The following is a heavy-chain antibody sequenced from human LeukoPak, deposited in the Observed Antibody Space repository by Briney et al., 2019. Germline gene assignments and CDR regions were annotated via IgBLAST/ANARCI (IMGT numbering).Heavy chain of an antibody. J-gene: IGHJ4*02. Sequence: ASVKVSCKASGGTFSRYAISWVRQAPGQGLEWMGGIIPIFGTANYAQKFQGRVTITADESTSTAYMELSSLRSEDTAVYYCARGAVYYDILTGYPNGGDYFDYWGQGTLVTVSS. CDR2: IIPIFGTA. CDR1: GGTFSRYA. D-gene: IGHD3-9*01. CDR3: ARGAVYYDILTGYPNGGDYFDY. V-gene: IGHV1-69*13.